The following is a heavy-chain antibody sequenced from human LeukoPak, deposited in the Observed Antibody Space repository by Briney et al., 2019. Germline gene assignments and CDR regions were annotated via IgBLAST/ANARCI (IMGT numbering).Heavy chain of an antibody. CDR2: ISAYNGNT. CDR3: ARVDIVVVTGPDAFDI. CDR1: GGTFSSYA. D-gene: IGHD2-21*02. J-gene: IGHJ3*02. V-gene: IGHV1-18*01. Sequence: GASVKVSCKASGGTFSSYAISWVRQAPGQGLEWMGWISAYNGNTNYAQKLQGRVTMTTDTSTSTAYMELRSLRSDDTAVYYCARVDIVVVTGPDAFDIWGQGTMVTVSS.